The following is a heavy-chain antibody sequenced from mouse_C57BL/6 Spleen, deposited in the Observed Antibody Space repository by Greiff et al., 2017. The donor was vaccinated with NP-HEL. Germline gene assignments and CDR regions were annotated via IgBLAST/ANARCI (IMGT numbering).Heavy chain of an antibody. Sequence: VQLQQSGAELARPGASVKMSCKASGYTFTSYTMHWVKQRPGQGLEWIGYINPSSGYTKYNQKFKDKATLTADKSSSTAYMQLSSLTSWELAVYYWARLGGGSRDYDDEGDFDYWGQGTTLTVSS. V-gene: IGHV1-4*01. CDR3: ARLGGGSRDYDDEGDFDY. CDR1: GYTFTSYT. D-gene: IGHD2-4*01. CDR2: INPSSGYT. J-gene: IGHJ2*01.